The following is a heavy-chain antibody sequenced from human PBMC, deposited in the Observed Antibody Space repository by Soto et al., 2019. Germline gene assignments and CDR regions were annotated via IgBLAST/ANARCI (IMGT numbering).Heavy chain of an antibody. CDR2: INPNSGGT. CDR1: GYTFTGYY. Sequence: ASVNVSCKASGYTFTGYYMHWVRQAPGQGLEWMGWINPNSGGTNYAQKFQGWVTMTRDTSISTAYMELSRLRSDDTAVYYCARTLCISTSCYSPYYYYGMDVWGQGTTVTVS. V-gene: IGHV1-2*04. CDR3: ARTLCISTSCYSPYYYYGMDV. J-gene: IGHJ6*02. D-gene: IGHD2-2*01.